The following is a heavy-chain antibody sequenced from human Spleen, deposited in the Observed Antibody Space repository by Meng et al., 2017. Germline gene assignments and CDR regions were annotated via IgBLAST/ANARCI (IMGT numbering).Heavy chain of an antibody. Sequence: QVQLQQCGAGLLNPSGTLSLTCFVSGGSFSDYYWSWILQPPGKGLEWIGEINHSGSTNYNPSLESRATISVDTSQNNLSLKLSSVTAADSAVYYCARGPTTMAHDFDYWGQGTLVTVSS. CDR2: INHSGST. D-gene: IGHD4-11*01. V-gene: IGHV4-34*01. CDR3: ARGPTTMAHDFDY. CDR1: GGSFSDYY. J-gene: IGHJ4*02.